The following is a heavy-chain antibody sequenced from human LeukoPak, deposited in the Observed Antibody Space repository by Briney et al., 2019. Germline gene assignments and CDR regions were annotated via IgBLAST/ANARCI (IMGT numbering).Heavy chain of an antibody. CDR1: GFSLSSTGVA. CDR2: NYWNNDK. V-gene: IGHV2-5*01. D-gene: IGHD3-10*01. Sequence: VSGPTLVNPTQTLTLTCTFSGFSLSSTGVAVAWIRQPPGKALEWLAVNYWNNDKSYSPSLKPRLTITKGTSQNQVVLIMTNMDPVDTGTYYCAHKGRGSGSYTKWGQGTLVTVSS. J-gene: IGHJ4*02. CDR3: AHKGRGSGSYTK.